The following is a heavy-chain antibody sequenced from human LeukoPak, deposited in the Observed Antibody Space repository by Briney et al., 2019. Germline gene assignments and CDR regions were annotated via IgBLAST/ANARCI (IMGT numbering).Heavy chain of an antibody. CDR2: ISSSSSYI. Sequence: TGGSLRLSCAASGFDFRSYSMNWVRQAPGKGLEWVSSISSSSSYIYYADSVKGRFTISRDNAKNSLYLQMNSLRAEDTAVYYCAREGYYDSSGYFDYWGQGTLVTVSS. V-gene: IGHV3-21*01. CDR1: GFDFRSYS. D-gene: IGHD3-22*01. CDR3: AREGYYDSSGYFDY. J-gene: IGHJ4*02.